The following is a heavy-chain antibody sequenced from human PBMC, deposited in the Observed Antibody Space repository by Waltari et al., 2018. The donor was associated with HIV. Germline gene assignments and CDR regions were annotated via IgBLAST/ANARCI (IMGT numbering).Heavy chain of an antibody. CDR3: ARESTSKWSKSFDS. D-gene: IGHD2-15*01. V-gene: IGHV3-30*03. Sequence: VQLVESGGGVVQPGTSLGLSCTASGLTCVNYAMHWVRQAPGKGLQWVALISSDGSKKSYIDSVKGRFSVSRDNSKNTLYLQMDSLSLDDTALYFCARESTSKWSKSFDSWGPGTRVNVSP. CDR2: ISSDGSKK. J-gene: IGHJ4*01. CDR1: GLTCVNYA.